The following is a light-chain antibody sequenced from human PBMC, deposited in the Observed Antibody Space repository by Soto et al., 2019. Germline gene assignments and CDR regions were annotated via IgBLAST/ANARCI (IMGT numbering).Light chain of an antibody. CDR1: QSFSANY. Sequence: EIVLTQSPGTLSLSPGERATLSCRASQSFSANYLAWYQQKPGQAPTLLISGASTRATGIPDRFSGSGSGTDFTLTISRLEPEDFAVYYCQQYGGSPPYTFGQGTKLEIK. J-gene: IGKJ2*01. V-gene: IGKV3-20*01. CDR2: GAS. CDR3: QQYGGSPPYT.